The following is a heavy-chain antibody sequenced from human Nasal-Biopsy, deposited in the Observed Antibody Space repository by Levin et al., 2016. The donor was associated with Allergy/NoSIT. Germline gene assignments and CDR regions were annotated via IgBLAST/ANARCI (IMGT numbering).Heavy chain of an antibody. CDR3: AKDRGATGTYAALDI. J-gene: IGHJ3*02. CDR2: ISWNGGNI. Sequence: SLKISCAASGFTFSSYWMHWVRQAPGKGLEWVSGISWNGGNIGYADSVKGRFTISRDNAKNSLYLQMNSLRAEDTALYYCAKDRGATGTYAALDIWGQGTMVTVSS. V-gene: IGHV3-9*01. D-gene: IGHD1-26*01. CDR1: GFTFSSYW.